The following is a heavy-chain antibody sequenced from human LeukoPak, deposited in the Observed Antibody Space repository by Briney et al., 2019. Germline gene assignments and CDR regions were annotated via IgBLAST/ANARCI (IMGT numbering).Heavy chain of an antibody. J-gene: IGHJ4*02. CDR3: AKGIIEMATIGCFDY. V-gene: IGHV3-30*04. Sequence: GGSLRLSCAGSGFTFSNNAMHWVRQAPGKGLEWVTFISYNGRDILYADSVKGRFTISRYNSKNTLYLQMNSLRVEDTAVYYCAKGIIEMATIGCFDYWGQGTLVTVSS. CDR2: ISYNGRDI. CDR1: GFTFSNNA. D-gene: IGHD5-24*01.